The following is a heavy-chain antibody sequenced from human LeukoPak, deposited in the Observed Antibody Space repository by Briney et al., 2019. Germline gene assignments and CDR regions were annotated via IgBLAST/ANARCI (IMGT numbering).Heavy chain of an antibody. CDR1: GGSISSHY. J-gene: IGHJ5*02. CDR2: IYYSGST. CDR3: ARGDYDSSGYYYWFDP. Sequence: SETLSLTCTVSGGSISSHYWSWIRQPPGKGLEWIGYIYYSGSTNHNPSLKSRVTISVDTSKNQFSLKLSSVTAADTAVYYCARGDYDSSGYYYWFDPWGQGTLVTVSS. V-gene: IGHV4-59*11. D-gene: IGHD3-22*01.